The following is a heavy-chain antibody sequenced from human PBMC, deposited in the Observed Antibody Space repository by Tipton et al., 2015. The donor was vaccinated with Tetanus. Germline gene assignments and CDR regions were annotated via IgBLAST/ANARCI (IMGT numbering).Heavy chain of an antibody. CDR2: ISGSGTS. D-gene: IGHD3-3*01. CDR3: ARANYEFPKKGPFDS. CDR1: GASLRGGDYH. Sequence: LRLSCTVSGASLRGGDYHWSWIRQPPGKGLEWLAYISGSGTSNPNYYLKSRITMTHDTSRNQFSLRLTSVTAADTAVYYCARANYEFPKKGPFDSWGQGALVIVSS. V-gene: IGHV4-61*08. J-gene: IGHJ4*02.